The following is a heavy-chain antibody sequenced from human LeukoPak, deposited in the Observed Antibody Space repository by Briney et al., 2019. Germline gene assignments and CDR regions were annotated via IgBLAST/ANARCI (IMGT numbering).Heavy chain of an antibody. V-gene: IGHV4-34*01. CDR3: ARGFTAMVNWFDP. D-gene: IGHD5-18*01. J-gene: IGHJ5*02. CDR1: GGSFSGYY. Sequence: PSETLSLTCAVYGGSFSGYYWSWIRQPPGKGLEWIGEINHSGSTNYNPSLKSRVTISVDTSKNQFSLKLSSVTAADTAVYYCARGFTAMVNWFDPWDQGTLVTVSS. CDR2: INHSGST.